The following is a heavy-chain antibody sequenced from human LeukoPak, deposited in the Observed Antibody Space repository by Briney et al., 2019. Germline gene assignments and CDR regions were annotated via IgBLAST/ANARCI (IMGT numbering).Heavy chain of an antibody. Sequence: GESLKISCKGSGYSFTSYWIGWVRQMPGKGLEWMGIISPDGSDTRYSPSFQGQVTISADKSITTAYLQWNSLKASDTAMYYCARLTSSWSFDYWGQGTLVTVSS. D-gene: IGHD6-13*01. CDR2: ISPDGSDT. V-gene: IGHV5-51*01. J-gene: IGHJ4*02. CDR1: GYSFTSYW. CDR3: ARLTSSWSFDY.